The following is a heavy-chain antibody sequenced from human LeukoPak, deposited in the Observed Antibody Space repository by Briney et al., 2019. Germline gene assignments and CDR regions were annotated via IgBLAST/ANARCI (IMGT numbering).Heavy chain of an antibody. CDR1: GFTFSTYA. J-gene: IGHJ4*02. CDR3: TASDYDFWSGSDY. V-gene: IGHV3-15*01. D-gene: IGHD3-3*01. CDR2: IKSKTDGGTT. Sequence: GGSLRLSCAASGFTFSTYAMNWVRQAPGKGLEWVGRIKSKTDGGTTDYAAPVKGRFTISRDDSKNTLYLQMNSLKTEDTAVYYCTASDYDFWSGSDYWGQGTLVTVSS.